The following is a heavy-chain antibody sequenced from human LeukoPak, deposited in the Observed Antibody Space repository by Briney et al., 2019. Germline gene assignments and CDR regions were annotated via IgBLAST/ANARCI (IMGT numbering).Heavy chain of an antibody. CDR3: ARLVAVAGPDY. V-gene: IGHV4-39*01. J-gene: IGHJ4*02. D-gene: IGHD6-19*01. CDR2: IYYSGST. CDR1: GGSISSSSYY. Sequence: RPSETLSLTCTVSGGSISSSSYYWGWIRQPPGKGLEWIGSIYYSGSTYYNPSLKSRVTISVDTSKNQLSLKLSSVTAADTAVYYCARLVAVAGPDYWGQGTLVTVSS.